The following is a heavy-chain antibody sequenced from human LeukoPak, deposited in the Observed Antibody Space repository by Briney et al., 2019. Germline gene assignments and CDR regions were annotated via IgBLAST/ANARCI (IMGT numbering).Heavy chain of an antibody. Sequence: PSETLSLTCTVSGGSISSYYWSWIRQPPGKGLEWIGYIYYSGSTNYNPSLKSRVTISVDTSENQFSLKLSFVTAADTAVYYCARDTGHQLSRRNYYAMDVWGQGTPVTVSS. CDR2: IYYSGST. CDR1: GGSISSYY. D-gene: IGHD2-2*01. CDR3: ARDTGHQLSRRNYYAMDV. J-gene: IGHJ6*02. V-gene: IGHV4-59*12.